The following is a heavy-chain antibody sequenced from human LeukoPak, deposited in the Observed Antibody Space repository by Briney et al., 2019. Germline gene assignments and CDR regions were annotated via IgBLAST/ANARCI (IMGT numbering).Heavy chain of an antibody. D-gene: IGHD1-26*01. CDR3: ARDEGASYYFDY. CDR2: ISSSGSTI. CDR1: GFSFSDYY. V-gene: IGHV3-11*01. J-gene: IGHJ4*02. Sequence: WGSLRLSCAVSGFSFSDYYKSWIRQAPGQGLERDSYISSSGSTIYYADPLKGRFTISRDNAKNPLYLQMNSLRAEDTAVYYCARDEGASYYFDYWGQGTLVTVSS.